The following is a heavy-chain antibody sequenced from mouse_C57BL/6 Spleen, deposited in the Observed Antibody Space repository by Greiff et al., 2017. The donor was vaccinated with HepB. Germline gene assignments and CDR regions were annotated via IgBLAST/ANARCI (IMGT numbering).Heavy chain of an antibody. CDR2: IYPSDSET. J-gene: IGHJ3*01. Sequence: QVQLQQPGAELVRPGSSVKLSCKASGYTFTSYWMDWVKQRPGQGLEWIGNIYPSDSETHYNQKFKDKAPLTVYKSSSTAYMQLSSLTSEDSAGYDCARGGDGFAYWGQGTLVTVSA. V-gene: IGHV1-61*01. D-gene: IGHD2-13*01. CDR3: ARGGDGFAY. CDR1: GYTFTSYW.